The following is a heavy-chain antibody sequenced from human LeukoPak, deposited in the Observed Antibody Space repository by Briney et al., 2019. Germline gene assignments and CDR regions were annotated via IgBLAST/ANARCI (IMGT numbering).Heavy chain of an antibody. CDR1: GGSTSSYS. CDR2: IYYSGST. J-gene: IGHJ4*02. Sequence: PSETLSLTCTVSGGSTSSYSWSWIRQPPGKGLEWIGYIYYSGSTTYNPSLKSRVTISVDTSKNQFSLKLNSVTAADTAVYYCARTRAYGGRPDYWGQGTLVTVSS. CDR3: ARTRAYGGRPDY. V-gene: IGHV4-59*01. D-gene: IGHD4-23*01.